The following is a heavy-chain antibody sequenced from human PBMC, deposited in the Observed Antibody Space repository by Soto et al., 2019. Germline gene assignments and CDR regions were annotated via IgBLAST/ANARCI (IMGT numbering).Heavy chain of an antibody. CDR1: GYTFTRYN. Sequence: ASVKVSCKASGYTFTRYNVHWVRQAPGQGLEWMAIINPSGGTTYYVQKFEGRVTLTTDTSTSTVYMELGSLRSDDTAVYYCARVRGGGSEYFFDYWGQGTLATVSS. D-gene: IGHD2-15*01. V-gene: IGHV1-46*01. J-gene: IGHJ4*02. CDR3: ARVRGGGSEYFFDY. CDR2: INPSGGTT.